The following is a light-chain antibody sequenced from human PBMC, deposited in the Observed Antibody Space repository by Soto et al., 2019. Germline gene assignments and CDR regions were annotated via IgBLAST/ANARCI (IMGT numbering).Light chain of an antibody. CDR1: RTVIRNN. Sequence: EIVLTQSPYTLSFSPWERSTLSFMASRTVIRNNLAWHQQKPGQTPRLLVYGASSRATGIPDRFSGSGSGTDFTLTISRLEPEDFAVYYCQQYDSSPKTFGQGTKVDIK. V-gene: IGKV3-20*01. CDR2: GAS. J-gene: IGKJ1*01. CDR3: QQYDSSPKT.